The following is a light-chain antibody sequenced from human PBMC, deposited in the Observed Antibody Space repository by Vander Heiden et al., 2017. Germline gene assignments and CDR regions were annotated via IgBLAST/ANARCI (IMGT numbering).Light chain of an antibody. CDR3: SSDTSSSTV. CDR2: DVS. J-gene: IGLJ2*01. Sequence: QSALTQPASVSGSPGQSITISCTGTTSDVGGYNYVSRYQQHTGKAPKLMIYDVSNRPSGVSNRVSGSKSGNTASLTISGLQAEDEADYYCSSDTSSSTVFGGGTKLTVL. V-gene: IGLV2-14*01. CDR1: TSDVGGYNY.